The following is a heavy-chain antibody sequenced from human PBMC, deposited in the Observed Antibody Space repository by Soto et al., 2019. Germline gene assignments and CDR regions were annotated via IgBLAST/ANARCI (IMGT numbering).Heavy chain of an antibody. CDR2: IYYSGST. Sequence: QLQLQESGPGLVKPSETLSLTCPVSGGSISSSSYYWGWIRQPPGKGLEWIGSIYYSGSTYYNPSLKSRVTISVDTSKNQFSLKLSSVTAADTAVYYCARHLRSGDYFDYWGQGTLVTVSS. CDR3: ARHLRSGDYFDY. J-gene: IGHJ4*02. D-gene: IGHD2-15*01. V-gene: IGHV4-39*01. CDR1: GGSISSSSYY.